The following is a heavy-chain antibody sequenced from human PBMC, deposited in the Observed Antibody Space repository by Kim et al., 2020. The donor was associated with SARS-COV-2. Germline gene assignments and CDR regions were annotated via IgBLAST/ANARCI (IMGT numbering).Heavy chain of an antibody. Sequence: GGSLRLSCAASGFTFNSYAMSWVRQAPGKGLEWVSGIRDSGGSKKYADSVKGRFSISRDNSKNTLYLQMDSLRAEDTAIYYCAKVTSGSSGWFEYFQLWGQGTLDTVSS. J-gene: IGHJ1*01. CDR3: AKVTSGSSGWFEYFQL. D-gene: IGHD6-19*01. CDR2: IRDSGGSK. CDR1: GFTFNSYA. V-gene: IGHV3-23*01.